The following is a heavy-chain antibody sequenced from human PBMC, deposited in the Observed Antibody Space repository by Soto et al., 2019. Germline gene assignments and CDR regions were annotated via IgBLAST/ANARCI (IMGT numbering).Heavy chain of an antibody. J-gene: IGHJ4*02. CDR1: GFTFSSYA. V-gene: IGHV3-30-3*01. Sequence: GGSLRLSCAASGFTFSSYAMHWVRQAPGKGLEWVAVISYDGSNKYYADSVKGRFTISRDNSKNTLYLQMNSLRAEDTAVYYCAREEAFSGSYYPFDYWGQGTLVTVSS. CDR2: ISYDGSNK. CDR3: AREEAFSGSYYPFDY. D-gene: IGHD1-26*01.